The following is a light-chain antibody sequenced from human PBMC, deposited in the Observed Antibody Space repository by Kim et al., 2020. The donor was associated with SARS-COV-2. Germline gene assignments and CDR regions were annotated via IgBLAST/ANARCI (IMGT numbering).Light chain of an antibody. CDR1: QSLVHSDGNTY. V-gene: IGKV2-30*02. Sequence: DVVMTQSPLSLPVTLGQPASISCRSSQSLVHSDGNTYLNWFQQRPGQSPRRLIYKVSNRDSGVPDRFSGSGSGTDFTLKISSVEAEDVRVYYGIQGTPCPPLSLGGGTKVDIK. J-gene: IGKJ4*01. CDR3: IQGTPCPPLS. CDR2: KVS.